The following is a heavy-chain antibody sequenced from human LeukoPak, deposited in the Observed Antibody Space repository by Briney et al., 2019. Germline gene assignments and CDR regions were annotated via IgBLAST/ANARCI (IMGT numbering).Heavy chain of an antibody. CDR1: GFSFTNAW. D-gene: IGHD4-17*01. J-gene: IGHJ4*02. Sequence: GGTLRLSCAASGFSFTNAWMSWVRQAPGKGLEWVAVLSYDGSNEYYADSVKGRFTISRDNSKNTLHLQMNSLRVEDTAVYYCARTVGDYLDYWGQGTLVTVSS. CDR2: LSYDGSNE. CDR3: ARTVGDYLDY. V-gene: IGHV3-30*03.